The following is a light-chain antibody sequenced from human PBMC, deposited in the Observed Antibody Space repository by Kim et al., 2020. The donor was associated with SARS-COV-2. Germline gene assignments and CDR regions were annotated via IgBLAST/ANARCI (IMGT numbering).Light chain of an antibody. CDR3: QKYGTSWT. V-gene: IGKV3-20*01. J-gene: IGKJ1*01. CDR1: QSVSSSY. Sequence: LSPGERATLSCRASQSVSSSYLGWYQQKPGQAPRLLIYGASTRATGIPDRFSGSGSGTDFTLTISRVEPEDFALYHCQKYGTSWTFGQGTKVDIK. CDR2: GAS.